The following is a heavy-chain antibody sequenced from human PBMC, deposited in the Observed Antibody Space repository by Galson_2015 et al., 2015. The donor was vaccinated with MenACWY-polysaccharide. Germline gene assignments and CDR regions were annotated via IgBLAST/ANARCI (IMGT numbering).Heavy chain of an antibody. CDR1: GFTFSSYG. V-gene: IGHV3-30*18. CDR3: AKEGGSYWGLDY. CDR2: ISYDGSNK. Sequence: LRLSCAASGFTFSSYGMHWVRQAPGKGLEWVAVISYDGSNKYYADSVKGRFTISRDNSKNTLYLQMNSLRAEDTAVYYCAKEGGSYWGLDYWGQGTLVTVSS. J-gene: IGHJ4*02. D-gene: IGHD1-26*01.